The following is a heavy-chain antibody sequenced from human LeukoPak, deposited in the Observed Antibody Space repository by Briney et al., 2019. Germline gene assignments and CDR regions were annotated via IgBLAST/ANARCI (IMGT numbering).Heavy chain of an antibody. CDR2: MRYDENDK. Sequence: GGSLRLSCVASGFTFNTHGMHWVRQAPGKGLDWVAFMRYDENDKYYTDSVKGRFTIFRDNSKNTLYLQMGSLRTEDTAVYFCAKDLRRGGATRGFDIWGQGTLVTVSS. D-gene: IGHD1-26*01. V-gene: IGHV3-30*02. CDR1: GFTFNTHG. J-gene: IGHJ4*02. CDR3: AKDLRRGGATRGFDI.